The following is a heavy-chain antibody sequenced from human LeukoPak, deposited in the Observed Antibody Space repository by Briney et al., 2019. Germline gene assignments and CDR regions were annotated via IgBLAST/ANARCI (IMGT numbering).Heavy chain of an antibody. CDR1: GFTVSSNY. V-gene: IGHV3-66*01. CDR3: ARGGYSGSYSDY. J-gene: IGHJ4*02. D-gene: IGHD1-26*01. Sequence: PGGSLRLSCAASGFTVSSNYMSWVRQAPGKGLEWVSVIYSSGSTYYTDSVTGRFTISRDNSKNTLYLQMNSLRAEDTAVYYCARGGYSGSYSDYWGQGTLVTVSS. CDR2: IYSSGST.